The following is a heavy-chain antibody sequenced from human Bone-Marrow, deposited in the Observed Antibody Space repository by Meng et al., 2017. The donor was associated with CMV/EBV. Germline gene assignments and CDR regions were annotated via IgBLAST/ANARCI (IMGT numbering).Heavy chain of an antibody. CDR1: GYIFSNYY. Sequence: ASVKVSCKASGYIFSNYYMHWVRQAPGQGLEWMGWINPNSGGTNYAQKFQGRVTMTRDTSISTAYMELNRLRSDDTAVYYCARTYNDFWSGYFSGWFDPWGQGTLVTVSS. CDR2: INPNSGGT. J-gene: IGHJ5*02. CDR3: ARTYNDFWSGYFSGWFDP. V-gene: IGHV1-2*02. D-gene: IGHD3-3*01.